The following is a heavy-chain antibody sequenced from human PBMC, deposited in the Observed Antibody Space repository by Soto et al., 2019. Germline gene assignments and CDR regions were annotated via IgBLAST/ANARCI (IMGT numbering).Heavy chain of an antibody. D-gene: IGHD5-12*01. Sequence: ASVKVSCKASGYTFTSYGISWVRQAPGQGLEWMGWISAYNGNTNYAQKLQGRVTMTTDTSTSTAYMELRSLRSDDTAVYYCARDLQGYGDYVTFFDYWGQGTLVTVSS. V-gene: IGHV1-18*01. CDR1: GYTFTSYG. J-gene: IGHJ4*02. CDR2: ISAYNGNT. CDR3: ARDLQGYGDYVTFFDY.